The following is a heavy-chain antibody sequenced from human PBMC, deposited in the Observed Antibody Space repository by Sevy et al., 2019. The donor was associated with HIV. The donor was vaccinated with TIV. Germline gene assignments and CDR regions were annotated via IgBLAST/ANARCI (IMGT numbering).Heavy chain of an antibody. V-gene: IGHV3-23*01. CDR2: ISGSGGNT. Sequence: GGSLRLAWLVSGFTLDCCGMTWVRQASGKGLEWVSTISGSGGNTYYADSVRGRFTMSTDNSKNMLYLQMNSLRDEDTAVYYCATGTTSGARHWGQGTLVTVSS. CDR1: GFTLDCCG. J-gene: IGHJ4*02. D-gene: IGHD1-1*01. CDR3: ATGTTSGARH.